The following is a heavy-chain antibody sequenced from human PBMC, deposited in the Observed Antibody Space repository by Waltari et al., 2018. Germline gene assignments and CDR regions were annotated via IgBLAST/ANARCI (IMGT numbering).Heavy chain of an antibody. J-gene: IGHJ3*02. Sequence: QVQLQESGPGLVKPSETLSLTCTVSGYSISSGYYWGWIRQPPGKGLEWIGSIYHSGITYYNPSLKSRVTISVDTSKNQFALKLSSVTAADTAVYYCAREDVVVVAATPSSAFDIWGQGTMVTVSS. CDR2: IYHSGIT. D-gene: IGHD2-15*01. CDR1: GYSISSGYY. CDR3: AREDVVVVAATPSSAFDI. V-gene: IGHV4-38-2*02.